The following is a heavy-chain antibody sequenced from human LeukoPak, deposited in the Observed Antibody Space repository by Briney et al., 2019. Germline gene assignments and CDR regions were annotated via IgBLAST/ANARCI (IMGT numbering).Heavy chain of an antibody. CDR2: INQDDSQI. V-gene: IGHV3-7*01. Sequence: GGSLRLSCAASGFTFNKYWLTWVRQAPGKGLEWVANINQDDSQIYYLESVEGRFTITRDNARNSLHLQMNSLRAEDTAIYYCARGYYYSGTHYLSFFDYWGQGTLVTVSS. D-gene: IGHD3-10*01. J-gene: IGHJ4*02. CDR3: ARGYYYSGTHYLSFFDY. CDR1: GFTFNKYW.